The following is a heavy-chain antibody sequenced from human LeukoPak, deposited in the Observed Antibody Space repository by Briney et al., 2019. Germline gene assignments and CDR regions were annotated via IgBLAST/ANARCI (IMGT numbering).Heavy chain of an antibody. CDR1: SGSLSGYY. V-gene: IGHV4-59*04. CDR3: ARQTGSGLFILP. CDR2: IYYSGST. J-gene: IGHJ4*02. D-gene: IGHD3/OR15-3a*01. Sequence: PSETLSLTCAVYSGSLSGYYWSWIRQPPGKGLEWIGSIYYSGSTYYNPSLKSRVTMSVDRSKNQFSLKLSSVTAADTAVYYCARQTGSGLFILPGGQGTLVTVSS.